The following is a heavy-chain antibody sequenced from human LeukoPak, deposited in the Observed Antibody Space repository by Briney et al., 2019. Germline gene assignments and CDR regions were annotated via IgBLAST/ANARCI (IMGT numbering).Heavy chain of an antibody. CDR1: GFTVSSNY. J-gene: IGHJ4*02. CDR2: IYSGGST. V-gene: IGHV3-53*01. D-gene: IGHD3-22*01. CDR3: ARGGSSGYSKVFDY. Sequence: GGSLRLSCVASGFTVSSNYMSWVRQAPGKGLEWVSVIYSGGSTFYADSVKGRFTISRDNSKNTLYLQMNSLRAEDTAVYYCARGGSSGYSKVFDYWGQGPLVTVSS.